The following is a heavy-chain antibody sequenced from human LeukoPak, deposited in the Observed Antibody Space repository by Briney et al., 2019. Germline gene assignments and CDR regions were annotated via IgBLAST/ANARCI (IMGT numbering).Heavy chain of an antibody. CDR1: GDSVSSKSGG. V-gene: IGHV6-1*01. D-gene: IGHD3-10*02. J-gene: IGHJ5*01. Sequence: SQTLSLTCGISGDSVSSKSGGWNWIRQSPSRGLEWLGRTYYTSKWYNEYAVSMKSRITINSDTSKNQLSLHLDSVTPEDTAVYYCAREQLWSGPNRFDSWGQGALVTVSS. CDR3: AREQLWSGPNRFDS. CDR2: TYYTSKWYN.